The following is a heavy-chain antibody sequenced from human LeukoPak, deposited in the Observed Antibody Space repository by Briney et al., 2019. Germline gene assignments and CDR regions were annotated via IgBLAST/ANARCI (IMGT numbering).Heavy chain of an antibody. CDR2: ISSSSSTI. Sequence: GGSLRLSCAASGFTFSSYSMNWVRQAPGKGREWVSYISSSSSTIYYAESVKGRFTISRDNAKNSLYLQMNSLRAEDTAVYYCARDELERYLYGMDVWGQGTTVTVSS. J-gene: IGHJ6*02. CDR3: ARDELERYLYGMDV. V-gene: IGHV3-48*01. CDR1: GFTFSSYS. D-gene: IGHD1-7*01.